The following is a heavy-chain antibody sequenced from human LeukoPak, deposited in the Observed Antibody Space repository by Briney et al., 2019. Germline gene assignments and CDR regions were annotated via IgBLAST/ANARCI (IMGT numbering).Heavy chain of an antibody. J-gene: IGHJ4*02. D-gene: IGHD3-22*01. CDR2: INHSGST. CDR1: GGSFSGYY. CDR3: ARTDYDSSGYPPGY. V-gene: IGHV4-34*01. Sequence: PSETLSLTCAVYGGSFSGYYWSWIRQPPGKGLEWIGEINHSGSTNYNPSLKSRVTISVDTSKNQFSLKLSSVTAAGTAVYYCARTDYDSSGYPPGYWGQGTLVTVSS.